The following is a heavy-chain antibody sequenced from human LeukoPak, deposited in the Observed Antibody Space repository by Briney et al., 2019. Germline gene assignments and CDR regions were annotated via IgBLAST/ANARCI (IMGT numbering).Heavy chain of an antibody. Sequence: GGSLRLSCAASGFTFSSYAMSWVRQAPGKGLEWVSAISGSGGSTYYADSVKGRFTISRDNAKNSLYLQMNSLRAEDTAVYYCARDLTTVTPLYYYYGMDVWGQGTTVTVSS. CDR3: ARDLTTVTPLYYYYGMDV. V-gene: IGHV3-23*01. J-gene: IGHJ6*02. CDR2: ISGSGGST. CDR1: GFTFSSYA. D-gene: IGHD4-17*01.